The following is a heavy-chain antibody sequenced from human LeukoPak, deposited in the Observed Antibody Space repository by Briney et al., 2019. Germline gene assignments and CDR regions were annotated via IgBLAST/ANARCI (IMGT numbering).Heavy chain of an antibody. Sequence: GGSLRLSCAASGFTFSSYGMHWVRQAPGKGLEWVAFISYDGSNKYYADSVKGRFTISRDNSKNTLNLQMNSLRAEDTAVFHCAKEHFYLNPSYYFDYWGQGTLVTVSS. D-gene: IGHD2/OR15-2a*01. CDR1: GFTFSSYG. CDR2: ISYDGSNK. CDR3: AKEHFYLNPSYYFDY. V-gene: IGHV3-30*18. J-gene: IGHJ4*02.